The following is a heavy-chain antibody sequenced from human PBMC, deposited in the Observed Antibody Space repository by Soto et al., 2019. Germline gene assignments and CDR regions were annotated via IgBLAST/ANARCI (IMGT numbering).Heavy chain of an antibody. Sequence: SVKVSCKASGGTFSSYTISWVRQAPGQGLEWMGRIIPILGIANYAQKFQGRVTITADKSTSTAYMELSSLRSEDTAVYYCATMTTVTISYYYYYMDVWGKGTTVTVSS. V-gene: IGHV1-69*02. CDR2: IIPILGIA. CDR3: ATMTTVTISYYYYYMDV. CDR1: GGTFSSYT. J-gene: IGHJ6*03. D-gene: IGHD4-17*01.